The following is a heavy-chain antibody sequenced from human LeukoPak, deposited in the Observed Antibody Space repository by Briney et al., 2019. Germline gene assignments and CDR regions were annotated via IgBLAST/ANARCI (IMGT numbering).Heavy chain of an antibody. J-gene: IGHJ4*02. CDR2: MNPNSGDT. CDR3: ARDARHRTSSSCYSFYLDS. D-gene: IGHD2-15*01. Sequence: ASVKVSCKASVYTFTGYYIHWVRQAPGQGLDWMGWMNPNSGDTKYAQKFQGRVTMTRDTSISTGYMELKWLRSDDTAVYYCARDARHRTSSSCYSFYLDSWGQGTLVTVSS. CDR1: VYTFTGYY. V-gene: IGHV1-2*02.